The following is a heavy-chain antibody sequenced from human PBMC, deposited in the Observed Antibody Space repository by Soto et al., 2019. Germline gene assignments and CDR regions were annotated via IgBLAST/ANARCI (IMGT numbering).Heavy chain of an antibody. J-gene: IGHJ4*02. CDR2: ISGSGGTT. CDR3: ATPRAGFGSGSDTYYFDY. D-gene: IGHD3-10*01. Sequence: EVQLLESGGGLVQPGGSLRLSCIASGVTFSSYAMSWVRQAPGKGLEWVSAISGSGGTTYYADSVKGRFTISRDNSKNTLYLQMNSLRAEDTAVYYCATPRAGFGSGSDTYYFDYWGQGALVTVSS. V-gene: IGHV3-23*01. CDR1: GVTFSSYA.